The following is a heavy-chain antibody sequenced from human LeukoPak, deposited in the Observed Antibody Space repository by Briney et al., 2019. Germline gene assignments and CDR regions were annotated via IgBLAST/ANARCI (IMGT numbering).Heavy chain of an antibody. J-gene: IGHJ6*03. CDR2: INPNSGGT. D-gene: IGHD6-6*01. V-gene: IGHV1-2*02. Sequence: ASVKVSCKASGYTFTGYYMHWVRQATGQGLEWMGWINPNSGGTNYAQKFQGRVTMTRDTSISTAYMELSRLRSDDTAVYYCARDKKGSSSPNYYYYYMDVWGKGTTVTVSS. CDR1: GYTFTGYY. CDR3: ARDKKGSSSPNYYYYYMDV.